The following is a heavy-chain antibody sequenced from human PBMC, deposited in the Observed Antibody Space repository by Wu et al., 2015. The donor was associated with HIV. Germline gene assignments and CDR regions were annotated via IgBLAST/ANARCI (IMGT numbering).Heavy chain of an antibody. CDR2: TSPISETP. CDR1: GGTFTSYA. Sequence: QVHLVQSGAEVKKSGSSVKVSCQASGGTFTSYAFSWVRQAPGQGFEWMGGTSPISETPDYAQKFQGRVTIATDKSTSTVYMEFSSLRSEDTAMYYCAGRRPEWRHFDRWGQGTLVTGLL. V-gene: IGHV1-69*05. D-gene: IGHD1-26*01. J-gene: IGHJ4*02. CDR3: AGRRPEWRHFDR.